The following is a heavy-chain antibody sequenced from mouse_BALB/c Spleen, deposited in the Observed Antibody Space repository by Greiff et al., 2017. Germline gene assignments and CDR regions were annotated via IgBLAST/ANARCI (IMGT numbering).Heavy chain of an antibody. J-gene: IGHJ3*01. D-gene: IGHD1-1*01. CDR1: GFSLTGYG. CDR3: ARHDYGSSYRFAY. Sequence: VQLQQSGPGLVAPSQSLSITCTVSGFSLTGYGVNWVRQPPGKGLEWLGMIWGDGSTDYNSALKSRLSISKDNSKSQVFLKMNSLQTDDTARYYCARHDYGSSYRFAYWGQGTLVTVSA. CDR2: IWGDGST. V-gene: IGHV2-6-7*01.